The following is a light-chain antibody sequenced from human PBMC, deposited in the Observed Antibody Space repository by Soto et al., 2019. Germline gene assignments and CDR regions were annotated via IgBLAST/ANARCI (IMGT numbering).Light chain of an antibody. V-gene: IGKV3-20*01. CDR1: QSVSSSY. J-gene: IGKJ3*01. Sequence: EIVLTQSPGTLSLSPGERATLSCRASQSVSSSYLAWYQKKPGQAPRLLIDGATSRATGIPDRFSGSGSGTVFTLTISRLEAEDFAVYYCQQYGSSPPGFTCGPGTKVDIK. CDR3: QQYGSSPPGFT. CDR2: GAT.